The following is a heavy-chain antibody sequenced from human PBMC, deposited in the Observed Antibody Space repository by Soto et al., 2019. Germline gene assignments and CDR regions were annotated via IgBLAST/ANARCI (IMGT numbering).Heavy chain of an antibody. Sequence: EVQLVESGGGLVKPGGSLRLSCAASGFTFSSYSMNWVRQAPGKGLEWVSSISSSSSYIYYADSVKGRFTISRDNAKNSLYLQMKSLRAEDTAVYYCARVDYDYGDYSICYWGQGTLVTVSS. V-gene: IGHV3-21*01. J-gene: IGHJ4*02. CDR3: ARVDYDYGDYSICY. CDR2: ISSSSSYI. D-gene: IGHD4-17*01. CDR1: GFTFSSYS.